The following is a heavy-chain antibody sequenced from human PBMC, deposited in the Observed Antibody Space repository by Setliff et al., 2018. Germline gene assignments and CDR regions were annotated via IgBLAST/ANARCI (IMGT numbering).Heavy chain of an antibody. V-gene: IGHV4-61*05. Sequence: PSETLSLTCSVAGDSISNTGYYWGWIRQPPGKALEWIGYFYHSASSNYNPSLKGRVTMSADTSKNQLYLSLTSVSVADTAMYYCARSHYYASGNSHYYYMDVWGKGTAVTVSS. D-gene: IGHD3-10*01. J-gene: IGHJ6*03. CDR2: FYHSASS. CDR1: GDSISNTGYY. CDR3: ARSHYYASGNSHYYYMDV.